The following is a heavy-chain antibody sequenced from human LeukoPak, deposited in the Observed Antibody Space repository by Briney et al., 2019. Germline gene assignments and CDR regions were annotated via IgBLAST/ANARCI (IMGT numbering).Heavy chain of an antibody. Sequence: GGSLRLSCAASGLTLAGYDMSWVRQASGKGLEWVSTISASGDNTYYAGSVKGRFTISRDNSKNTLYLQMDSLRAEDTAVYYCAKRFCSATRCFHFDYWGQGTLVTVSS. CDR3: AKRFCSATRCFHFDY. CDR1: GLTLAGYD. CDR2: ISASGDNT. V-gene: IGHV3-23*01. J-gene: IGHJ4*02. D-gene: IGHD2-2*01.